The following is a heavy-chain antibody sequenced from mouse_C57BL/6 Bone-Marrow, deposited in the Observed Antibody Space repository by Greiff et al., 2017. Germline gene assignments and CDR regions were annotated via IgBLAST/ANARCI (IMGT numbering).Heavy chain of an antibody. J-gene: IGHJ3*01. V-gene: IGHV1-64*01. D-gene: IGHD2-4*01. Sequence: VQLQQPGAELVKPGASVKLSCKASGYTFTSYWMHWVKQRPGQGLEWIGMIHPNSGSTNYNEKFKSKATLTVDKSSSTAYMQLSSLTSEDSAVYYWARRHYDYDEDCWFAYWGQGTLVTVSA. CDR1: GYTFTSYW. CDR3: ARRHYDYDEDCWFAY. CDR2: IHPNSGST.